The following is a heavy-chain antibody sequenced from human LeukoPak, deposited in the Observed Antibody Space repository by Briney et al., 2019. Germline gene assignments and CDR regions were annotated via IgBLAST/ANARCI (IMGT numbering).Heavy chain of an antibody. V-gene: IGHV1-18*01. CDR3: ARVGYDSSGYSLFDY. J-gene: IGHJ4*02. CDR1: GYTFTSYG. D-gene: IGHD3-22*01. CDR2: ISAYNGNT. Sequence: ASVKVSCEASGYTFTSYGISWVRQAPGQGLEWMGWISAYNGNTNYAQKLQGRVTMTTDTSTSTAYMELRSLRSDDTAVYYCARVGYDSSGYSLFDYWGQGTLVTVSS.